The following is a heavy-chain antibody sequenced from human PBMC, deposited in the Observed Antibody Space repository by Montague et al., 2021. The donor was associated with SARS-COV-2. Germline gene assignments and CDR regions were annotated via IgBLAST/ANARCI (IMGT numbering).Heavy chain of an antibody. CDR3: ARAVSVRRAINWFDP. CDR2: IYYSGGI. D-gene: IGHD3-10*01. Sequence: SETLSLTCTVSGGSMSDHYWAWIRRPPGKGLEWLAYIYYSGGINSNASLKSRVTMSVDTSKNQFSLKLTSVTAADTAVYYCARAVSVRRAINWFDPWGQGTLVTVSP. V-gene: IGHV4-59*11. CDR1: GGSMSDHY. J-gene: IGHJ5*02.